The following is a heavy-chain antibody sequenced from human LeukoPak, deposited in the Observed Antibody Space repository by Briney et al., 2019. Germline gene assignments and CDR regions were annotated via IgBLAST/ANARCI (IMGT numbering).Heavy chain of an antibody. Sequence: SETLSLTCSVSGDSISSYYWTWIRQTPGKGLEWIAYIHYNGNTKSNPSLKSRVTISLDTSKNQFSLKPSSATAADTAVYYCAREGVSGYSYAAWGQGTLVTVSS. D-gene: IGHD5-18*01. CDR3: AREGVSGYSYAA. V-gene: IGHV4-59*12. CDR2: IHYNGNT. CDR1: GDSISSYY. J-gene: IGHJ4*02.